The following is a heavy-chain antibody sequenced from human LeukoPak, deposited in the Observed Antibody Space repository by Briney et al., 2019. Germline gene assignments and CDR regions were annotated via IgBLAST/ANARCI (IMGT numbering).Heavy chain of an antibody. D-gene: IGHD3-10*01. Sequence: GGSLRLSCTASGFIFSNCAMSWVRQAPGKGLEWVSGIDESGGSIYYADSVKGRFTTSRDNSKNTLDLQMNSLRAADTAVYYCARDYGSRGSSSYPFDNWSQGTLVTVSP. J-gene: IGHJ4*02. CDR1: GFIFSNCA. V-gene: IGHV3-23*01. CDR3: ARDYGSRGSSSYPFDN. CDR2: IDESGGSI.